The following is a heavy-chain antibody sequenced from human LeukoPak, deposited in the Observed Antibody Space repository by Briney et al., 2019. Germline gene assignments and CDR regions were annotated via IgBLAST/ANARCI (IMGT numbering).Heavy chain of an antibody. CDR3: AREGKPTDGYTGAFGH. J-gene: IGHJ4*02. CDR2: ISSSGTTK. D-gene: IGHD5-24*01. Sequence: GGSLRLSCTASGFTFSSYEMNWVRQAPGKGLEWVSYISSSGTTKYYADSVKGRFTISRDNAKNSLHLQMNSLRAEDTAVYYCAREGKPTDGYTGAFGHWGQGTLVTVSS. CDR1: GFTFSSYE. V-gene: IGHV3-48*03.